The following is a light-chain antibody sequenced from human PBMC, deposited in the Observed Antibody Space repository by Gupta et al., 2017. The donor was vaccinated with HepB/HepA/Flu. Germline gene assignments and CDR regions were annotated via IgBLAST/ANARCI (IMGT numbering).Light chain of an antibody. CDR3: QQSYHTRT. V-gene: IGKV1-39*01. CDR1: QSISVY. CDR2: AAS. Sequence: DIQMTQSPSSLSASVGDRVAITCRASQSISVYLNWYQQKPGKAPQLLIYAASSLQSGVPSRFSGSGSGTDFTLTISSLQPEDFAIYYCQQSYHTRTFGQGTKVEIK. J-gene: IGKJ1*01.